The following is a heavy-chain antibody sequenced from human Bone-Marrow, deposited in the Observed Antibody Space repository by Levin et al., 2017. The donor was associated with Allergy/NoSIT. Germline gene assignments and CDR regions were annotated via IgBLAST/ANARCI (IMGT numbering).Heavy chain of an antibody. CDR1: GFTFSSYS. CDR2: ISSSSSYI. CDR3: ARSPEGDAFDI. J-gene: IGHJ3*02. Sequence: MTGGSLRLSCAASGFTFSSYSMNWVRQAPGKGLEWVSSISSSSSYIYYADSVKGRFTISRDNAKNSLYLQMNSLRAEDTAVYYCARSPEGDAFDIWGQGTMVTVSS. D-gene: IGHD1-14*01. V-gene: IGHV3-21*01.